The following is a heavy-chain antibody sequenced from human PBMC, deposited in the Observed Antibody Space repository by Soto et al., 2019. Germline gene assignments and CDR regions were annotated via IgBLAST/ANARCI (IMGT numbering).Heavy chain of an antibody. Sequence: SETLSLTCAISGDSVSSNSAAWNWLRQSPSRGLEWLGRTYYRSKWYNDYAVSVKSRITINPDTSKNQFSLQLNSVTPEDTAVYYCASEGRGDSSSSPYFDYWGQGTLVTVSS. D-gene: IGHD6-6*01. CDR2: TYYRSKWYN. CDR3: ASEGRGDSSSSPYFDY. CDR1: GDSVSSNSAA. V-gene: IGHV6-1*01. J-gene: IGHJ4*02.